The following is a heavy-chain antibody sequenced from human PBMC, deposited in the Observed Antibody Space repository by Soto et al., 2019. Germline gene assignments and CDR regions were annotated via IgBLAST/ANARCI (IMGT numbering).Heavy chain of an antibody. Sequence: GGSLGLSCAASGFTFSSYAMHWVRQAPGKGLEWLAVISYDGSNKYYADSVKGRFTISRDNSKNTLYLQMNSLRAEDTAVYYFARVFGATYYFDCWGQGTLVTVSS. CDR2: ISYDGSNK. CDR3: ARVFGATYYFDC. CDR1: GFTFSSYA. D-gene: IGHD1-26*01. J-gene: IGHJ4*02. V-gene: IGHV3-30-3*01.